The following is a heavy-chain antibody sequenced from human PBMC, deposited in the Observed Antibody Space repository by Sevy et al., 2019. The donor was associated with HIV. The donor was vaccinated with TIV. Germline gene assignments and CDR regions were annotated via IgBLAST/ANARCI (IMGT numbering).Heavy chain of an antibody. CDR2: ISYDGSNK. V-gene: IGHV3-30-3*01. CDR1: GFTFSSYA. Sequence: GGSLRLSCAATGFTFSSYAMHWVRQAPGKGLEWVAVISYDGSNKYYPDSVKGRFTISRDNSKNTLYLQMNSLRPEDTAVYYCATGSIRYYDILTGGFDPWGQGTLVTVSS. J-gene: IGHJ5*02. D-gene: IGHD3-9*01. CDR3: ATGSIRYYDILTGGFDP.